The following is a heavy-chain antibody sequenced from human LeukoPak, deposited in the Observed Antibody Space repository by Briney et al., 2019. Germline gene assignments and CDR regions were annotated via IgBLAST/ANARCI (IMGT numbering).Heavy chain of an antibody. Sequence: SETLSLTCTVSGSSISSYYWSWIRQPPGKGLEWIGYIYYSGSTNYNPSLKSRVTISVDTSKNQFSLKLSSVTAADTAVYYCARGSVRGVIRSALDPWGQGTLVTVSS. D-gene: IGHD3-10*01. CDR2: IYYSGST. CDR3: ARGSVRGVIRSALDP. V-gene: IGHV4-59*01. J-gene: IGHJ5*02. CDR1: GSSISSYY.